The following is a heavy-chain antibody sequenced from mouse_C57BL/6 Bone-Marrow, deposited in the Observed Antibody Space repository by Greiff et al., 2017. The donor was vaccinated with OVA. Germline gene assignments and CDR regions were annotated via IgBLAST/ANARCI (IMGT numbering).Heavy chain of an antibody. Sequence: QVQLQQPGAELVKPGASVKMSCKASGYTFTSYWITWVKQRPGQGLEWIGDIYPGSGSTNYNEKFKSKATLTVDTSSSTAYMQLSSLTSEDSAVYYCARDAFLYYYGSSNWYWDVWGTGTTVTVSS. V-gene: IGHV1-55*01. D-gene: IGHD1-1*01. CDR2: IYPGSGST. CDR1: GYTFTSYW. CDR3: ARDAFLYYYGSSNWYWDV. J-gene: IGHJ1*03.